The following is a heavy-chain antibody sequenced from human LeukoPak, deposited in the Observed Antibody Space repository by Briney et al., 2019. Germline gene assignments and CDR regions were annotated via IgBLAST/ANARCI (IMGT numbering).Heavy chain of an antibody. Sequence: PGGSLRLSCAASGFSFSTYAMQWVRQAPGKGLEWVAVISDDGTSIYYADSVKGRFTISRDNSKNTLHLQMNSLRAEDTAVYYCAGPRDQSPFDYWGQGALVTVSS. J-gene: IGHJ4*02. V-gene: IGHV3-30*04. CDR2: ISDDGTSI. CDR3: AGPRDQSPFDY. D-gene: IGHD2-2*01. CDR1: GFSFSTYA.